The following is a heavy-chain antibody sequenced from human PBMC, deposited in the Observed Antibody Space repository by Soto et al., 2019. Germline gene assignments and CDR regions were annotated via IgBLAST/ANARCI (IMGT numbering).Heavy chain of an antibody. CDR3: ATAPGYYYYGMDV. CDR1: GFTFTNYA. CDR2: ISGSGGST. Sequence: EVPLLESGGTLVQPGGSLRLSCAVSGFTFTNYAMSWVRQTPGKGLEWVSAISGSGGSTYYADSVKGRFTISRDNSKNTLYLQMNSLRAEDTAVYYCATAPGYYYYGMDVWGQGTTVTVSS. V-gene: IGHV3-23*01. J-gene: IGHJ6*02.